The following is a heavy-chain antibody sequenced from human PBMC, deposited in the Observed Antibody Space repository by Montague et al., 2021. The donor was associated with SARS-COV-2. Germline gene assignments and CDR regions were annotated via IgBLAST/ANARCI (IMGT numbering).Heavy chain of an antibody. CDR3: ARGPSDTYYYNGMDV. CDR1: GFSLSTSGMC. Sequence: PALVKPTQTLTLTCTFSGFSLSTSGMCMTWIRQPPGKALEWLARIDWDGDKYYNTSLKSRLTISKDTSKRLVVLTMTNMDPVDTATYYCARGPSDTYYYNGMDVWGRGTAVTVSS. J-gene: IGHJ6*02. V-gene: IGHV2-70*11. CDR2: IDWDGDK.